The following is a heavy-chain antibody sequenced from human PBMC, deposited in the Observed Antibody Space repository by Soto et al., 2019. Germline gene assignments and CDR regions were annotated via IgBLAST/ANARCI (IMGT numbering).Heavy chain of an antibody. D-gene: IGHD3-16*01. Sequence: QVQLVQSGAEVKKPGASVKVSCKASGYTFTSYGISWVRQAPGQGLEWMGWISAYNGNTNYAQKLQGRVTMTTDTSTRTAYMELRSLRSDDTAVYYCARGRDGVWGSSRGGWFDPGGQGTLVTVSS. CDR2: ISAYNGNT. CDR1: GYTFTSYG. J-gene: IGHJ5*02. V-gene: IGHV1-18*01. CDR3: ARGRDGVWGSSRGGWFDP.